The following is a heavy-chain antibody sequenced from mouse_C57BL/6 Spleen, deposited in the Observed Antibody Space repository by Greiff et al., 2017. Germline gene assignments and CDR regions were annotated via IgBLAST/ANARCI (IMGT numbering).Heavy chain of an antibody. V-gene: IGHV5-9*01. J-gene: IGHJ1*03. CDR3: ARLSMVTTMYFDV. D-gene: IGHD2-2*01. Sequence: EVHLVESGGGLVKPGGSLKLSCAASGFTFSSYTMSWVRQTPEQRLEWVATISGGGGNTYYPDSVKGRFTISRDNAKNTLYLQMSSLRSEDTALYYCARLSMVTTMYFDVWGTGTTVTVSS. CDR1: GFTFSSYT. CDR2: ISGGGGNT.